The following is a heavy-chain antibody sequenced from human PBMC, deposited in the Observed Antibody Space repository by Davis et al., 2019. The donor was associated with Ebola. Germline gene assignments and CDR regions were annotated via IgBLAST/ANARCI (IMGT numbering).Heavy chain of an antibody. CDR2: IIPIFGTA. J-gene: IGHJ6*02. D-gene: IGHD3-3*01. CDR3: ARVGSHYDFWSGYYKWYWVAGMDV. CDR1: GYTFTGYY. Sequence: SVKVSCKASGYTFTGYYMHWVRQAPGQGLEWMGGIIPIFGTANYAQKFQGRVTITADESTSTAYMELSSLRSEDTAVYYCARVGSHYDFWSGYYKWYWVAGMDVWGQGTTVTVSS. V-gene: IGHV1-69*13.